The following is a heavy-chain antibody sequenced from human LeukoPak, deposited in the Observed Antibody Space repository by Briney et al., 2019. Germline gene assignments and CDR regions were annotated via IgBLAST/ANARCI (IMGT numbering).Heavy chain of an antibody. J-gene: IGHJ4*02. V-gene: IGHV4-34*01. CDR3: ARDPALRFLEWSPFFDY. Sequence: PSETLSLTCAVYGGSFRVYYWSWIRQPPGKGLEWIGEINHSGSTNYNPSLKSRVTISVDTSKNQFSLKLSSVTAADTAVYYCARDPALRFLEWSPFFDYWGQGTLVTVSS. CDR1: GGSFRVYY. D-gene: IGHD3-3*01. CDR2: INHSGST.